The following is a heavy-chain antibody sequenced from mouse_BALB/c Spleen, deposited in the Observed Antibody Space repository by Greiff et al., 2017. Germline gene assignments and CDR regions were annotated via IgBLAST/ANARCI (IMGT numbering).Heavy chain of an antibody. CDR2: ISSGGST. CDR3: ARGDYGSSYGFAY. D-gene: IGHD1-1*01. J-gene: IGHJ3*01. Sequence: EVMLVESGGGLVKPGGSLKLSCAASGFTFSSYAMSWVRQTPEKRLEWVASISSGGSTYYPDSVKGRFTISRDNARNILYLQMSSLRSEDTAMYYCARGDYGSSYGFAYWGQGTLVTVSA. CDR1: GFTFSSYA. V-gene: IGHV5-6-5*01.